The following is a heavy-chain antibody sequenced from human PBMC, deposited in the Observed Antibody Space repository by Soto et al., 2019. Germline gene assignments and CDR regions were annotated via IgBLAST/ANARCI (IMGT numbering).Heavy chain of an antibody. CDR3: AKYHYDSSGYYYSDYYYGMDV. CDR2: ISGSGGST. CDR1: GFTFSSYA. V-gene: IGHV3-23*01. Sequence: GGSLRLSCAASGFTFSSYAMSWVRQAPGKGLEWVSAISGSGGSTYYADSVKGRFTISRDNSKNTLYPQMNSLRAEDTAVYYCAKYHYDSSGYYYSDYYYGMDVWGQGTTVTVSS. D-gene: IGHD3-22*01. J-gene: IGHJ6*02.